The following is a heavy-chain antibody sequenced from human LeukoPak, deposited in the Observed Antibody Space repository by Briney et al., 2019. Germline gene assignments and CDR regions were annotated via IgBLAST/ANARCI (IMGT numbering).Heavy chain of an antibody. CDR3: ARAYSSGWYKVFGAFDI. J-gene: IGHJ3*02. CDR1: GFTFDEYA. V-gene: IGHV3-7*01. CDR2: IKQDGSEK. D-gene: IGHD6-19*01. Sequence: GGSLRLSCAASGFTFDEYAMSWVRQAPGKGLEWVANIKQDGSEKYYVDSVKGRFTISRDNAKNSLYLQMNSLRAEDTAVYYCARAYSSGWYKVFGAFDIWGQGTMVTVSS.